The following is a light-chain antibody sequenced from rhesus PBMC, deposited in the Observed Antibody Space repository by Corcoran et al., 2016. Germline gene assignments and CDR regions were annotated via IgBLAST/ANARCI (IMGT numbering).Light chain of an antibody. J-gene: IGKJ3*01. CDR2: KAS. Sequence: DIQMTQPPSSLFAAAGDRVTISCLASRNVNNYLNWYQQQPGKAPKLLTSKASTLQRGVPSRFSGRGSGTDDTFTISIRHPEDVTTYFCQHDYGTPFTFGPGTKLDIK. CDR1: RNVNNY. CDR3: QHDYGTPFT. V-gene: IGKV1-74*01.